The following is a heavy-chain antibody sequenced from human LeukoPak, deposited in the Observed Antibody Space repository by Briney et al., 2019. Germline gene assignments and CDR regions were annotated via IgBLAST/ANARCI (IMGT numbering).Heavy chain of an antibody. Sequence: GASVKVSCKASGYTFTDSYMHWVGQTPGLGLEWMGWMNPNSGGTNYAQNFQGRVTMTRDTSISTAYMELIRLTSDDTAVYYCARALSGANSIASWGQGTLVSVSS. CDR3: ARALSGANSIAS. J-gene: IGHJ4*02. V-gene: IGHV1-2*02. CDR2: MNPNSGGT. CDR1: GYTFTDSY. D-gene: IGHD4/OR15-4a*01.